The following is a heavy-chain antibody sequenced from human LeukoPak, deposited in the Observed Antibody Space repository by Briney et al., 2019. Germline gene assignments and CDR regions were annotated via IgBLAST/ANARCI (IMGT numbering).Heavy chain of an antibody. CDR3: ARGLVDTAVDY. CDR1: GGSFSGYY. D-gene: IGHD5-18*01. Sequence: PSETLSLTCAVYGGSFSGYYWSWIRQPPGKGLEWIGEINHSGSTNYNPSLKSRVTISVDTSKNQFSLKLSSVTAADTAVYYCARGLVDTAVDYWGQGILVTVSS. CDR2: INHSGST. V-gene: IGHV4-34*01. J-gene: IGHJ4*02.